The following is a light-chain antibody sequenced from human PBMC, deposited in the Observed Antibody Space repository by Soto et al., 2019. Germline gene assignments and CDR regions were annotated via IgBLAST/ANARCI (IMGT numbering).Light chain of an antibody. Sequence: IVFTQSPGTLSLAPGETSTLSSRASQSVSSSYLAWYQQKPGQAPRLHIYGASSRPTGIPDRFSGSGSGTDFTPTISRLEPEDFAVYYCQQYGSSSTFGQGTRLEIK. CDR2: GAS. J-gene: IGKJ5*01. CDR1: QSVSSSY. CDR3: QQYGSSST. V-gene: IGKV3-20*01.